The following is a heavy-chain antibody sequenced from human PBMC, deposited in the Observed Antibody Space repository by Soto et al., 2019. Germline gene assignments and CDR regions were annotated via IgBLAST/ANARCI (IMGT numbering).Heavy chain of an antibody. CDR2: IVVGSGNT. CDR1: GFTFTSSA. V-gene: IGHV1-58*01. J-gene: IGHJ6*02. Sequence: GASVKVSCKASGFTFTSSAVQWVRQARGQRLEWIGWIVVGSGNTNYAQKFQERVTITRDMSTSTAYMGLSSLRSEDTAVYYCAAEQGIAAAGSYYYYGMDVWGQGTTVTVSS. CDR3: AAEQGIAAAGSYYYYGMDV. D-gene: IGHD6-13*01.